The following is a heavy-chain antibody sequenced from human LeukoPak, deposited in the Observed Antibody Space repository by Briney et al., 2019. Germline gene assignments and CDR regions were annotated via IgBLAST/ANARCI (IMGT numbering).Heavy chain of an antibody. V-gene: IGHV4-39*02. D-gene: IGHD5-12*01. CDR2: IYYSGST. J-gene: IGHJ5*02. Sequence: SETLSLTCTVSGGSISSSSYYWGWIRQPPGKGLEWIGTIYYSGSTYYNPSLKSRVTISVDTSQNQFSLRLSSVTAADTAVYYCARDVDIVATVWFDPWGQGTLVTVSS. CDR1: GGSISSSSYY. CDR3: ARDVDIVATVWFDP.